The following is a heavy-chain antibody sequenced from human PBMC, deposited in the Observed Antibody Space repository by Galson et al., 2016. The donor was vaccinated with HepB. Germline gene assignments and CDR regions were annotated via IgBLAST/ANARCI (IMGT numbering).Heavy chain of an antibody. CDR1: GFTFSNYG. J-gene: IGHJ4*02. CDR2: DSMAGRRK. CDR3: AKRHEYCPPVGCSVDY. D-gene: IGHD2/OR15-2a*01. V-gene: IGHV3-30*18. Sequence: SLRLSCAASGFTFSNYGMHWVRQAPGKGLEWVAADSMAGRRKFYADSAKGRFTISRDNSNNMLFLQMSSLRPDDTAVYYCAKRHEYCPPVGCSVDYWGQGTLVFVSS.